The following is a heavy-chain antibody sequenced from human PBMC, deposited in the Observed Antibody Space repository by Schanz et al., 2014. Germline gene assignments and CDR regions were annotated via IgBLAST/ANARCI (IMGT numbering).Heavy chain of an antibody. V-gene: IGHV3-20*04. Sequence: EVQLLESGGGLVQPGGSLRLSCAASGFTFENYALTWVRQVPGKGLEWVSRINWSDGGSTGYADSVRGRFTISRDNSKNTLYLQLGSLSAEDTAVYFCARDNRYYLFDYWGQGALVTVSS. CDR2: INWSDGGST. CDR3: ARDNRYYLFDY. J-gene: IGHJ4*02. CDR1: GFTFENYA. D-gene: IGHD3-16*02.